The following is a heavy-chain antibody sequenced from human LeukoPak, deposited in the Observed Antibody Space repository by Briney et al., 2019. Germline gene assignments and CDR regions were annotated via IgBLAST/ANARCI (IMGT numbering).Heavy chain of an antibody. Sequence: GGSLRLSCVASGFTISSDAVTWVRQAPGQGLEWASASHGSDTDYADSVRGRFTISRDDSKNTLYLQMNGLRVEDTAVYYCSKRRRRETGPFESWGQGTLVTVSP. V-gene: IGHV3-23*01. CDR2: SHGSDT. CDR3: SKRRRRETGPFES. CDR1: GFTISSDA. D-gene: IGHD5-24*01. J-gene: IGHJ4*02.